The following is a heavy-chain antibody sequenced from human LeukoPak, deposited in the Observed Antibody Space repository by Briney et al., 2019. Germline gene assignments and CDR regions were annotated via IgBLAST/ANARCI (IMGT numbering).Heavy chain of an antibody. V-gene: IGHV1-2*02. D-gene: IGHD6-13*01. CDR2: INPNSGGT. CDR3: ARVPFQQQLVRSKYYFDY. Sequence: ASVKVSCKASGYTFTGYYTHWGRQAPGQGLEWMGWINPNSGGTNYAQKFQGRVTMTRDTSISTAYMELSRLRSDDTAVYYCARVPFQQQLVRSKYYFDYWGQGTLVTVSS. J-gene: IGHJ4*02. CDR1: GYTFTGYY.